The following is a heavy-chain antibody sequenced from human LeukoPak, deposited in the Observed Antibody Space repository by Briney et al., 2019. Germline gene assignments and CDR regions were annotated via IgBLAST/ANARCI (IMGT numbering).Heavy chain of an antibody. D-gene: IGHD3-9*01. V-gene: IGHV3-15*01. CDR3: TARFYDILTGYSYYFDY. J-gene: IGHJ4*02. CDR1: GFTVSSNY. CDR2: IKSKTDGGTT. Sequence: PGGSLRLSCAASGFTVSSNYMSWVRQAPGKGLEWVGRIKSKTDGGTTDYAAPVKGRFTISRDDSKNTLYLQMNSLNTEDTAVYYCTARFYDILTGYSYYFDYWGQGTLVTVSS.